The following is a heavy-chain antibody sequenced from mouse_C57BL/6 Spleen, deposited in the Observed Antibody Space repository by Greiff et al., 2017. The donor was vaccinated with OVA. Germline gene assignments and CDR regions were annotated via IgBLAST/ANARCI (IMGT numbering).Heavy chain of an antibody. CDR2: IRNKANGYTT. D-gene: IGHD2-2*01. CDR1: GFTFTDYY. CDR3: ARDRGGYPGDY. V-gene: IGHV7-3*01. J-gene: IGHJ2*01. Sequence: DVKLVESGGGLVQPGGSLSLSCAASGFTFTDYYMSWVRQPPGKALEWLGFIRNKANGYTTEYSASVKGRFTISRDNSQSILYLQMNALRAEDSATYYCARDRGGYPGDYWGQGTTLTVSS.